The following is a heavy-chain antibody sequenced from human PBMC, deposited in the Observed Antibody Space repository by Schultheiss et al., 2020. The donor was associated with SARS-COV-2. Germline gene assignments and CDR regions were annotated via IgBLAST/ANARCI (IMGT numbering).Heavy chain of an antibody. D-gene: IGHD6-13*01. CDR1: GGSISSSNW. J-gene: IGHJ3*02. CDR3: ARDPAAAGTWDAFDI. Sequence: SETLSLTCAVSGGSISSSNWWSWVRQPPGKGLEWIGEIYHSGSTNYNPSLKSRVTISVDKSKNQFSLKLSSVTAADTAVYYCARDPAAAGTWDAFDIWGQGTMVTVSS. CDR2: IYHSGST. V-gene: IGHV4-4*02.